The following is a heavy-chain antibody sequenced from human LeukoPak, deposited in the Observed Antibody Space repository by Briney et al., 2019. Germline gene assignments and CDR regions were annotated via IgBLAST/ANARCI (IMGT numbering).Heavy chain of an antibody. J-gene: IGHJ4*02. CDR3: ARWLEMATITGFDY. CDR2: IYYSGST. V-gene: IGHV4-30-4*08. Sequence: PSETLSLTCTVSGGSISSGDYYWSWIRQPPGKGLEWIGYIYYSGSTYYNPSLKGRVTISVDTSRNQFSLKLSSVTAADTAVYYCARWLEMATITGFDYWGRGTLVTVSS. D-gene: IGHD5-24*01. CDR1: GGSISSGDYY.